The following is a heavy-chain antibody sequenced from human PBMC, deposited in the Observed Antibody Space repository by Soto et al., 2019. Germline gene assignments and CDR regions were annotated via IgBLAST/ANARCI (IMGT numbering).Heavy chain of an antibody. V-gene: IGHV1-18*01. Sequence: ASVKVSCKASGYTFTSYGISWVRQAPGQGLEWMGWVNAYNGNTNYAQKFQGRVTMTTDTSTSTAYMELRSLRSDDTAVYYCAREAVSGRTGIDFRGQGILVTVSS. CDR1: GYTFTSYG. J-gene: IGHJ4*02. D-gene: IGHD6-19*01. CDR3: AREAVSGRTGIDF. CDR2: VNAYNGNT.